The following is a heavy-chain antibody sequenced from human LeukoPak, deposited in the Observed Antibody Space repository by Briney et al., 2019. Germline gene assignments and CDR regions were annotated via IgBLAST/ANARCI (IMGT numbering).Heavy chain of an antibody. Sequence: RPSETLFLTCTVSGGSISSSSYYWGWIRQPPGKGLEWIGSIYYSGSTYYNPSLKSRVTISVDTSKNQFSLKLSSVTAADTAVYYCARVLYSYGYGTVDYWGQGTLVTVSS. CDR2: IYYSGST. D-gene: IGHD5-18*01. CDR1: GGSISSSSYY. J-gene: IGHJ4*02. CDR3: ARVLYSYGYGTVDY. V-gene: IGHV4-39*07.